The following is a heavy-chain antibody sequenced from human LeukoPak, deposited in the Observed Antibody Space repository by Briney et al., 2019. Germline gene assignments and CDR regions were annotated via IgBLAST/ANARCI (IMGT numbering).Heavy chain of an antibody. Sequence: PSETLSLTCTVSGGSISSGGYYWSWIRQHPGKGLEWIGYIYYSGSTYYNPSLKSRVTISVDTSKNQFSLKLSSVTAADTAVYYCARHSYGDYWFWFDPWGQGTLVTVSS. V-gene: IGHV4-31*03. CDR2: IYYSGST. CDR1: GGSISSGGYY. D-gene: IGHD4-17*01. CDR3: ARHSYGDYWFWFDP. J-gene: IGHJ5*02.